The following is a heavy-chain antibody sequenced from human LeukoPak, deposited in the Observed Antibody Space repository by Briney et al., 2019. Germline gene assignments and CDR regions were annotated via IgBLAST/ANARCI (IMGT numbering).Heavy chain of an antibody. CDR1: GFTFSSYW. J-gene: IGHJ5*02. CDR2: INQNGSET. V-gene: IGHV3-7*01. D-gene: IGHD3-22*01. CDR3: ARKKYYYDTSTYGWFDP. Sequence: GGSLRLSCAASGFTFSSYWMTWVRQAPGKGLEWVANINQNGSETYYVDSVKVRFTMSRDNAKNSLYLQMNGLRAADTAVYYCARKKYYYDTSTYGWFDPWGQGTLVTVSS.